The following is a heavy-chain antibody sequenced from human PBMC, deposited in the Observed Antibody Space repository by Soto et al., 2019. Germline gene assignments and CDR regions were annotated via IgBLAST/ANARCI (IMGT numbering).Heavy chain of an antibody. CDR3: ARDHPNWFDP. CDR1: GGTFSRYT. CDR2: IIPINGIT. V-gene: IGHV1-69*08. J-gene: IGHJ5*02. Sequence: QVQLVQSGAEMKKPGSSVRVSCKASGGTFSRYTVSWLRQAPGQGPEWMGRIIPINGITNYAQKFQGRVTSSADKSTGTAYMELRSLRSEDTAVYYCARDHPNWFDPWGQGTLVTVSS.